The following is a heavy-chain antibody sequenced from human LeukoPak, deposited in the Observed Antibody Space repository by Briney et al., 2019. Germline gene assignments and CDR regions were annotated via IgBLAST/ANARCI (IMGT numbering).Heavy chain of an antibody. CDR1: GGSITSGGHY. V-gene: IGHV4-30-4*08. CDR2: IFYSGTT. J-gene: IGHJ4*02. CDR3: ARGRGNGYGIGY. D-gene: IGHD5-18*01. Sequence: PSQTLSLTCTVSGGSITSGGHYWSWVRQPPGKDLEWIGHIFYSGTTLYNPTLKTRLTISEDTSNNQFSLRLTSLTAADTAVYYCARGRGNGYGIGYWGQGTLVTVSS.